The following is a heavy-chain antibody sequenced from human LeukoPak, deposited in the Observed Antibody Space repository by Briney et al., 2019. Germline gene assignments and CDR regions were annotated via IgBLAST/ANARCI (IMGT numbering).Heavy chain of an antibody. V-gene: IGHV3-15*07. CDR3: STDLYGSGWLHD. J-gene: IGHJ4*02. D-gene: IGHD5-24*01. Sequence: GGSLRLSCAASGFTFSSYSMNWVRQGPGKGLEWVGRIKSKTDGGTTDYAAPVKGRFSISRDDSKNTLYLQMNSLKTEDTAVYYCSTDLYGSGWLHDWGQGTLVTVSS. CDR1: GFTFSSYS. CDR2: IKSKTDGGTT.